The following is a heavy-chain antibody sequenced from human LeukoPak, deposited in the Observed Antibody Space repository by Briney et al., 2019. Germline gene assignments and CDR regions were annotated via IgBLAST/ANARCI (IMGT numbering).Heavy chain of an antibody. CDR3: ARAFYDILTGYATPIGY. J-gene: IGHJ4*02. D-gene: IGHD3-9*01. CDR2: IIPIFGTA. V-gene: IGHV1-69*05. Sequence: SVKVSCKASGGTFSSYAISWVRQAPGQGLEWMGRIIPIFGTANYAQKFQGRVTITTDESTSTAYMELSSLRSEDTAVYYCARAFYDILTGYATPIGYWGQGTLVTVSS. CDR1: GGTFSSYA.